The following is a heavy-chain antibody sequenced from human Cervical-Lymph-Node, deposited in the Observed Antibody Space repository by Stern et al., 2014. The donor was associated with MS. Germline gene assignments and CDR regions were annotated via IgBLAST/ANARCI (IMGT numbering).Heavy chain of an antibody. CDR1: GFTFSSYG. D-gene: IGHD5-12*01. V-gene: IGHV3-30*03. CDR3: ARGYEGTSMVFDH. Sequence: MQLVESGAAVVQPGRSLRLSCAASGFTFSSYGMHLVRQAPGKGLEWMTVISYDGNHKYYAGCVKGRFAISRGTSKNTLNRQRNSVTPDYTAIYYCARGYEGTSMVFDHWGQGTLVTVSS. J-gene: IGHJ4*02. CDR2: ISYDGNHK.